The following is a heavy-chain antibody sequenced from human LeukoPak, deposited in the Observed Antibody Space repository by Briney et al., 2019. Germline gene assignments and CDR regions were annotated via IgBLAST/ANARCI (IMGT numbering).Heavy chain of an antibody. CDR2: ISGNGRNT. D-gene: IGHD2-15*01. CDR3: ARGRGVYGYWYFDL. J-gene: IGHJ2*01. CDR1: GFTFSSYA. V-gene: IGHV3-23*01. Sequence: GGSLRLSCAASGFTFSSYAMSWVRQAPGKGLEWVSAISGNGRNTYYADSVKGRFTISRDNSKITLYLEMNSLRAEDTAVYYCARGRGVYGYWYFDLWGRGTLVTVSS.